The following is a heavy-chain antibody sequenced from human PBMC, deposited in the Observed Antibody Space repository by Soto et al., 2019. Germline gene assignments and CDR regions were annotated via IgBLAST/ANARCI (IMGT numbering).Heavy chain of an antibody. J-gene: IGHJ3*02. CDR1: GFTFEDFA. CDR3: AKDIRVQWELLKSPLWAFDI. Sequence: QAGGSLRLSCAASGFTFEDFAMHWVRQVPGKGLEWVSGISWTSARVAYADSVKGRFTISRDNAKNSLSLQMNSLRAEDTALYYCAKDIRVQWELLKSPLWAFDIWGQGTMVTVSS. CDR2: ISWTSARV. D-gene: IGHD1-26*01. V-gene: IGHV3-9*01.